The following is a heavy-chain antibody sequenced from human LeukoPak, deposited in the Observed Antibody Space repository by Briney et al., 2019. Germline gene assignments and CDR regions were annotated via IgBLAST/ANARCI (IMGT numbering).Heavy chain of an antibody. CDR1: GGSISSGGYS. CDR3: AGNYGSGSPFDY. J-gene: IGHJ4*02. Sequence: SETLSLTCAVSGGSISSGGYSWSWIRQPPGKGLEWIGYIYHSVSTYYNPSLKSRVTISVGRSKTQFSLKLSSATAADTAVYYCAGNYGSGSPFDYWGQGTLVTVSS. V-gene: IGHV4-30-2*01. D-gene: IGHD3-10*01. CDR2: IYHSVST.